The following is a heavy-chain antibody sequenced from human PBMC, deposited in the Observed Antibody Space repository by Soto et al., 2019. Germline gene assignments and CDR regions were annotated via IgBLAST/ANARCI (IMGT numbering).Heavy chain of an antibody. CDR1: GGTFSSYA. V-gene: IGHV1-69*01. D-gene: IGHD2-15*01. J-gene: IGHJ6*02. CDR2: IIPIFGTA. CDR3: AREGAVVAATFHYYGMDV. Sequence: QVQLVQSGAEVKKPGSSVKVSCKASGGTFSSYAISWVRQAPGQGLEWMGGIIPIFGTANYAQKFQGRVTIPADESTSSAYIELSSLRSEDTAVYYCAREGAVVAATFHYYGMDVWGLGTTVTVSS.